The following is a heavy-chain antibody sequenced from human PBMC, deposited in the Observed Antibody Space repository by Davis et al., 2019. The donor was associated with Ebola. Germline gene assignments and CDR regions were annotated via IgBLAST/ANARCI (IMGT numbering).Heavy chain of an antibody. CDR1: GGTFSSYA. D-gene: IGHD5-12*01. Sequence: SAKVSCKASGGTFSSYAISWVRQAPGQGLEWMGGIIPIFGTANYAQKFQGRVTITADNSTSTAHMELSSLRSEDTAVYYCARDRGYSGSPYGKYYFDYWGQGTLVTVSS. V-gene: IGHV1-69*06. CDR2: IIPIFGTA. CDR3: ARDRGYSGSPYGKYYFDY. J-gene: IGHJ4*02.